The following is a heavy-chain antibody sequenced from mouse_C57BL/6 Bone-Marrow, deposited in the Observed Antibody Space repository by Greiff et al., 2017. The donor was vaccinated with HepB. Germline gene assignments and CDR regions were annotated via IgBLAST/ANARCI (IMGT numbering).Heavy chain of an antibody. CDR2: INPSSGYT. CDR1: GYTFTSYW. V-gene: IGHV1-7*01. Sequence: LVESGAELAKPGASVKLSCKASGYTFTSYWMHWVKQRPGQGLEWIGYINPSSGYTKYNQKFKDKATLTADKSSSTAYMQLSSLTYEDSAVYYCASSYGSSYNYFDYWGQGTTLTVSS. J-gene: IGHJ2*01. CDR3: ASSYGSSYNYFDY. D-gene: IGHD1-1*01.